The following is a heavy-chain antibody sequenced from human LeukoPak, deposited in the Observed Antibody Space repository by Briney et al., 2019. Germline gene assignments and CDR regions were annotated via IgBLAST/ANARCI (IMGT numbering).Heavy chain of an antibody. V-gene: IGHV1-2*02. Sequence: ASVKVSCKASGYTFTGYYMHWVRQAPGQGLEWMGWINPNSGGTNYAQKFQGRVTMTRDTSISTAYMELSRLRSDDTAVYYCAREVLGDSSGFVYWGQGTLVTVSS. J-gene: IGHJ4*02. CDR1: GYTFTGYY. CDR2: INPNSGGT. CDR3: AREVLGDSSGFVY. D-gene: IGHD3-22*01.